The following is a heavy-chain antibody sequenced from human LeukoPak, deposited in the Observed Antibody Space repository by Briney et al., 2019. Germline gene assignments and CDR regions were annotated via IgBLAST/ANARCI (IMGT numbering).Heavy chain of an antibody. J-gene: IGHJ4*02. CDR1: GFTFSSYG. Sequence: GGSLRLSCAASGFTFSSYGMHWVRQAPGKGLEWVAVISYDGSNKYYADSVKGRFTISRDNSKNTLYLQMNSLTAEDTAIYYCAKATGTLSNWGQGTLVTVSS. D-gene: IGHD1-1*01. CDR2: ISYDGSNK. V-gene: IGHV3-30*18. CDR3: AKATGTLSN.